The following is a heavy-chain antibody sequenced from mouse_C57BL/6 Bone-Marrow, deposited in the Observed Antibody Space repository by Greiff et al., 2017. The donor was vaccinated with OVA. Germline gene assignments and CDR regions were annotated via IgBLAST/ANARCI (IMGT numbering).Heavy chain of an antibody. D-gene: IGHD1-1*01. Sequence: EVKLMESGPGLAKPSQTLSLTCSVTGYSITSYYWNWIRKFPGNKLEYMGYISYSGSTYYNPSLKSRTSITRDTSKNQYYLQLNSVTTEDTATYYCARWGAVVAHFDYWGQGTTLTVSS. CDR2: ISYSGST. J-gene: IGHJ2*01. CDR1: GYSITSYY. CDR3: ARWGAVVAHFDY. V-gene: IGHV3-8*01.